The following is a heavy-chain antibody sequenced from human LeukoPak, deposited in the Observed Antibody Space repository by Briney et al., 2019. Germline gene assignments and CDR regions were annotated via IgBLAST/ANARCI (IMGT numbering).Heavy chain of an antibody. CDR1: GGSISSGGYS. Sequence: SETLSLTCTVSGGSISSGGYSWSWIRQHPGKGLEWIGYIYYSGSTYYNPSLKSRVTISVDTSKNQFSLKLSSVTAADTAVYYCARDRSFDLWGRGTLVTVSS. CDR2: IYYSGST. V-gene: IGHV4-31*03. J-gene: IGHJ2*01. CDR3: ARDRSFDL.